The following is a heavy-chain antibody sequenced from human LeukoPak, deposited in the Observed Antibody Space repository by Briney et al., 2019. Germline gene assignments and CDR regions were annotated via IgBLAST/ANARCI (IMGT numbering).Heavy chain of an antibody. V-gene: IGHV1-8*01. CDR3: ARGFVLRFLEWLSYHNWFDP. CDR1: GYTFTSYD. D-gene: IGHD3-3*01. J-gene: IGHJ5*02. CDR2: MNPNSGNT. Sequence: ASVKVSCKASGYTFTSYDINWVRQATGQGLEWMGWMNPNSGNTGYAQKFQGRVTMTRNTSISTAYMELSSLRSEDTAVYSCARGFVLRFLEWLSYHNWFDPWGQGTLVTVSS.